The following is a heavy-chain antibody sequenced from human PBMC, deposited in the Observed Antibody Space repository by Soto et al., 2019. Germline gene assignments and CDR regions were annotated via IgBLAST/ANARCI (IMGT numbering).Heavy chain of an antibody. CDR2: IYASGSP. V-gene: IGHV4-59*01. Sequence: ETLSLTCTISGGSISVYYWSWVRQPPGHELEWIGYIYASGSPYCNPSLRSRVTFSADTSKNQISLKLTSPTAADTAVYYCARGVGSSPPRYWGRGTLVTVSS. CDR1: GGSISVYY. D-gene: IGHD1-26*01. J-gene: IGHJ4*02. CDR3: ARGVGSSPPRY.